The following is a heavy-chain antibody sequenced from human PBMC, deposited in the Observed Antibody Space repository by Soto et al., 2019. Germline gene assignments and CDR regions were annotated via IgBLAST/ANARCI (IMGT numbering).Heavy chain of an antibody. Sequence: GGSVRLSCAACGFTFSNYDINWVRQAPWKGLEWVSSISPRSSFIYYADSVKGRFTISRDSAKKSMYRQMNGLRAGETAVYYCAMDRSSRHWSPHIDYSCQRTLVTVCS. D-gene: IGHD2-8*02. V-gene: IGHV3-21*01. CDR2: ISPRSSFI. CDR3: AMDRSSRHWSPHIDY. J-gene: IGHJ4*02. CDR1: GFTFSNYD.